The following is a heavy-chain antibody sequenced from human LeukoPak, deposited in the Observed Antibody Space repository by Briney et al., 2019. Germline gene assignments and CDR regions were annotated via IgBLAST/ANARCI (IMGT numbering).Heavy chain of an antibody. CDR2: IYPADSDT. CDR1: GYLFTSYW. Sequence: GGSLQISCKGSGYLFTSYWIGGVRQLPGKGREGMGIIYPADSDTRYSPSFQGQVTISADKSISTAYLQWSSLKASDTAMYYCARSTGSGSYRGAFDPWGQGTLVTVSS. V-gene: IGHV5-51*01. CDR3: ARSTGSGSYRGAFDP. J-gene: IGHJ5*02. D-gene: IGHD3-10*01.